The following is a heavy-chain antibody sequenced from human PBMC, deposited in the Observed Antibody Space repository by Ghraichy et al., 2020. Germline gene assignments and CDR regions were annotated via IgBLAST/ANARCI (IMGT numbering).Heavy chain of an antibody. Sequence: SETLSLTCTVSGGSISNRTYYWSWIRQHPGKGLQWIGHIYYSGTTYYNPSLKSRVTISVDTSKNQFSLNVTSVTAADTAIYYCARDVNFYYDNGVYAPSWENSYYGIDVWGKGTTVTVSS. CDR2: IYYSGTT. J-gene: IGHJ6*04. V-gene: IGHV4-31*03. CDR1: GGSISNRTYY. CDR3: ARDVNFYYDNGVYAPSWENSYYGIDV. D-gene: IGHD3-22*01.